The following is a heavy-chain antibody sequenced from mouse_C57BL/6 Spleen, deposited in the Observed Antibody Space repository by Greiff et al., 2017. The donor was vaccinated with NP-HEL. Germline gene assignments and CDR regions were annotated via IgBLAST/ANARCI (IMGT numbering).Heavy chain of an antibody. CDR2: IDPSDSYT. CDR1: GYTFTSYW. D-gene: IGHD1-1*01. J-gene: IGHJ4*01. CDR3: TPRGSRHAMDY. Sequence: VQLQQPGAELVKPGASVKLSCKASGYTFTSYWMQWVKQRPGQGLEWIGEIDPSDSYTNYNQKFKGKATLTVDTSSSAAYLQLRRLKHENSAFYYCTPRGSRHAMDYWGQGTSVTVSS. V-gene: IGHV1-50*01.